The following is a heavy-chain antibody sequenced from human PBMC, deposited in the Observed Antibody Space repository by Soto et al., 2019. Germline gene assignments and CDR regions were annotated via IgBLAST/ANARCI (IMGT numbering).Heavy chain of an antibody. CDR3: ARALTKDTSMVLDSFHI. J-gene: IGHJ3*02. CDR2: ISYHGFNK. V-gene: IGHV3-30-3*01. CDR1: GFTFSTYA. D-gene: IGHD5-18*01. Sequence: PGGSLRLSCAASGFTFSTYAMYWVRQAPGKGLEWVAVISYHGFNKFYADSVKGRFTISRDNSRNTLYLQMDSLRPEDTAVYYCARALTKDTSMVLDSFHIWSQGTKVTVSS.